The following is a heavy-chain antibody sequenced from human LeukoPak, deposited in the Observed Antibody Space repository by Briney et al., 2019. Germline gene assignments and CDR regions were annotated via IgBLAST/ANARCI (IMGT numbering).Heavy chain of an antibody. D-gene: IGHD3-10*01. Sequence: PSETLSLTYTVSGGSISSYYWSWIRQPPGKGLEWIGYIYYSGSTNYNPSLKSRVTISVDTSKNQFSLKLSSVTAADTAVYYCARYYYGSGSYLDPWGQGTLVTVSS. V-gene: IGHV4-59*01. CDR1: GGSISSYY. CDR2: IYYSGST. J-gene: IGHJ5*02. CDR3: ARYYYGSGSYLDP.